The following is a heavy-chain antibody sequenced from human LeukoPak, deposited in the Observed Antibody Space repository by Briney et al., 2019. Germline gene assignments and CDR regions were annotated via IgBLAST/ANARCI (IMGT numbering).Heavy chain of an antibody. V-gene: IGHV1-24*01. Sequence: ASVKVSCKASGGTFSSYAISWVRQAPGKGLEWMGGFDPEDGETIYAQKFQGRVTMTEDTSTDTAYMELSSLRSEDTAVYYCATGMSSSWPPGDYWGQGTLVTVSS. CDR2: FDPEDGET. CDR1: GGTFSSYA. J-gene: IGHJ4*02. D-gene: IGHD6-13*01. CDR3: ATGMSSSWPPGDY.